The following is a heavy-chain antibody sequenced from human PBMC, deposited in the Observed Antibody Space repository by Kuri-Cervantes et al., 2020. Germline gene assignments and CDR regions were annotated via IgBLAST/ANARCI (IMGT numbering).Heavy chain of an antibody. D-gene: IGHD4-17*01. CDR1: GGSISSYY. V-gene: IGHV4-59*13. CDR2: IYYIGST. J-gene: IGHJ4*02. CDR3: ARGDGDYGDYFVDY. Sequence: SETLSLTCTVSGGSISSYYWSWIRQSPGKGLEWIGYIYYIGSTNYNPSLKSRVTISVDTSKNQFSLKLSSVTAADTAVYYCARGDGDYGDYFVDYWGQGTLVTVSS.